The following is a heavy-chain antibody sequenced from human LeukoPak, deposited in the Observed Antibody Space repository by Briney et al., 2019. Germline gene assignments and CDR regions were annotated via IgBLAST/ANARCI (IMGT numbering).Heavy chain of an antibody. V-gene: IGHV3-48*01. D-gene: IGHD2-15*01. CDR3: ARATVVVVTNWFDP. CDR1: GFTFSSYS. J-gene: IGHJ5*02. CDR2: ISSSSSTI. Sequence: GGSLRLSCAASGFTFSSYSMNWVRQAPGKGLEWVSYISSSSSTIYYADSVKGRFTISRDNAKNSLYLQMNSLRAEDTAVYYCARATVVVVTNWFDPWGQGTLVTVSS.